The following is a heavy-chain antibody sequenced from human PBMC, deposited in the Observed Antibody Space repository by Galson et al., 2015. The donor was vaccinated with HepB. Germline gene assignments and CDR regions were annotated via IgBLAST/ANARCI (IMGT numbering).Heavy chain of an antibody. CDR1: GFTFSSCS. Sequence: SLRLSCAASGFTFSSCSMNWVRQAPGKGLEWVSSISSSSSYIYYADSMKGRFTISRDNAKNSLYLRMNSLRAEDTALYYCSSGRGLYWGQGTLVTVSS. CDR3: SSGRGLY. J-gene: IGHJ4*02. CDR2: ISSSSSYI. V-gene: IGHV3-21*01. D-gene: IGHD5-12*01.